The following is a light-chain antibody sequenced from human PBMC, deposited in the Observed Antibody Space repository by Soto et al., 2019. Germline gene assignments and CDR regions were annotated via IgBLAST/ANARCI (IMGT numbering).Light chain of an antibody. CDR1: QNIGNS. Sequence: EIVLTQSPSNMSLSPGERATLSCRASQNIGNSLAWYQHKPGQAPRLLIYDASKRATGIPARFSGSGSETDFTLTISSLEPADFAVDYCQQRTTWPPLFAFGPGTRVDIK. J-gene: IGKJ3*01. V-gene: IGKV3-11*01. CDR2: DAS. CDR3: QQRTTWPPLFA.